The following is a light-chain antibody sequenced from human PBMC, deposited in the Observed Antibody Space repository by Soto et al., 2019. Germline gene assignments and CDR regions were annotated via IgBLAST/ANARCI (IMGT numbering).Light chain of an antibody. CDR1: QSISNW. J-gene: IGKJ1*01. CDR3: QQYSGYSTT. V-gene: IGKV1-5*03. Sequence: DIQMTQSPSTLSASVGDRVTITCRASQSISNWLAWYQQKPGKAHKLLIYKASSLESGVPSRFSGSESGTEFTLTISSLQPDDFATYFCQQYSGYSTTFGQGTRVEFK. CDR2: KAS.